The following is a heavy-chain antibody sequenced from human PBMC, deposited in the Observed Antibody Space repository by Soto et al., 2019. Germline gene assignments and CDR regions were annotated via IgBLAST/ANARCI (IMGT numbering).Heavy chain of an antibody. D-gene: IGHD6-6*01. J-gene: IGHJ5*02. V-gene: IGHV4-30-4*08. CDR2: IHNSGSP. CDR3: ARERPDGARLDP. Sequence: SETLSLTCTVSGGFFWSWIRQSPGKGLEWIGHIHNSGSPYNNPSLGSRVSISADTSMNEFSLALTSVTAADTAMYYCARERPDGARLDPWGQGTLVTVSS. CDR1: GGFF.